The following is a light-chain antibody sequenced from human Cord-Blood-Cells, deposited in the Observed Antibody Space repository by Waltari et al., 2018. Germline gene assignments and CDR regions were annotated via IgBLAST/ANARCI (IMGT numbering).Light chain of an antibody. CDR3: CSYAGSSTLV. CDR2: EGS. J-gene: IGLJ2*01. CDR1: SSDVRSYNL. Sequence: QSALPQPASLSGFPGQSLPILCTGTSSDVRSYNLVPWYQQHPGKAPTLMLYEGSKRPLGVSNRFSGSKSCNTASLTISGLQAEDEADYYCCSYAGSSTLVFGGGTNLTVL. V-gene: IGLV2-23*01.